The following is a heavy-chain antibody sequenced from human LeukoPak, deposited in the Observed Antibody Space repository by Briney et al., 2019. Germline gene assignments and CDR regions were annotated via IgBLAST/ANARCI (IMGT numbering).Heavy chain of an antibody. J-gene: IGHJ3*02. CDR3: ARQKNDYGDYPDAFDI. V-gene: IGHV1-46*01. D-gene: IGHD4-17*01. Sequence: ASVKASCKASGYTFTSYYIHWVRQAPGQGLEWMGLINPSAGNTAYAQKFQGRGSMTSDTSTSTVYMELSSLRSEDTAVYYCARQKNDYGDYPDAFDIWGQGTMVTVSS. CDR1: GYTFTSYY. CDR2: INPSAGNT.